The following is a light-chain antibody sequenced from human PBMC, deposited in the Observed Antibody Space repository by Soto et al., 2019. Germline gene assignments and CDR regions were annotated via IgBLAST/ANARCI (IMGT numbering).Light chain of an antibody. J-gene: IGLJ2*01. CDR2: DVT. CDR3: CSYSGTYTEVV. V-gene: IGLV2-11*01. Sequence: QSALTQPRSVSGSPGQSVTISCTGISNNYVSWYQQHPGKVPKVIVYDVTLRPSGVSDRFSGCRSGNTASLAISALRAEEDADYYCCSYSGTYTEVVFGGGTKLTVL. CDR1: SNNY.